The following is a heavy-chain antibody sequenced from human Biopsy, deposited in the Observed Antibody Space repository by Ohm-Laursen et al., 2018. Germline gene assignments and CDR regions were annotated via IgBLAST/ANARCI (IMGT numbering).Heavy chain of an antibody. J-gene: IGHJ4*02. Sequence: SVKVSCKASGDAFLGHYLHWVRQAPGQGLEWMGSIYPNSGDTDFAQKFQGRVSMTRDTSVSTAYPELSSLRSDDTAIYYCARDLLEWSLPSWGQGTLVTVSS. D-gene: IGHD3-3*01. CDR1: GDAFLGHY. CDR3: ARDLLEWSLPS. CDR2: IYPNSGDT. V-gene: IGHV1-2*02.